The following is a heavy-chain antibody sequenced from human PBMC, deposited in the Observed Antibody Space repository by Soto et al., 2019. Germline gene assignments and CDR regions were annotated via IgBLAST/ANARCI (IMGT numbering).Heavy chain of an antibody. D-gene: IGHD4-4*01. CDR1: GYSISSGYY. J-gene: IGHJ5*02. V-gene: IGHV4-38-2*01. CDR3: ARGIYSKLFDP. Sequence: PSETLSLTXAVSGYSISSGYYWGWIRQPPGKGLEWIGSIYHSGSTYYNPSLKSRVTISVDTSKNQFSLKLSSVTAADTAVYYCARGIYSKLFDPWGQGTLVTVSS. CDR2: IYHSGST.